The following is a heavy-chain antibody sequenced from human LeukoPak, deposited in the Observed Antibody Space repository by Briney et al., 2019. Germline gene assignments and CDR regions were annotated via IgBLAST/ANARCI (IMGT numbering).Heavy chain of an antibody. D-gene: IGHD2-2*01. CDR1: GGSICSGDYY. CDR3: ARGQLLAPYFDY. V-gene: IGHV4-30-4*01. Sequence: NPSETLSLTCTVSGGSICSGDYYWSWIRQPPGKGLEWIGYIYYSGSTYYNPSLKSRVTISVDTSKNQFSLKLSSVTAADTAVYYCARGQLLAPYFDYWGQGTLVTVSS. J-gene: IGHJ4*02. CDR2: IYYSGST.